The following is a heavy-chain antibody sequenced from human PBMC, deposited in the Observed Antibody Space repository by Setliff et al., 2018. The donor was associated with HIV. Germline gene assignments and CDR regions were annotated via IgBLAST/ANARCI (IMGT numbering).Heavy chain of an antibody. J-gene: IGHJ3*02. V-gene: IGHV1-2*02. Sequence: ASVKVSCKASGYTFTGYYLHWVRQAPGQGLEWMGWIDPNSGDTNYEQKFQGKVSMTRDTSISTVYMELNSLRSDDTAVYYCARAAGYSSSLHRYAFEIWGQGTMVTVSS. CDR1: GYTFTGYY. CDR2: IDPNSGDT. CDR3: ARAAGYSSSLHRYAFEI. D-gene: IGHD6-13*01.